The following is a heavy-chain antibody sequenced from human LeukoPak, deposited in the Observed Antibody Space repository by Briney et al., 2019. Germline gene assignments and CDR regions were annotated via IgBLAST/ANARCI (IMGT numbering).Heavy chain of an antibody. CDR2: VNSDGSST. CDR3: ARGGVTGAPNYY. V-gene: IGHV3-74*01. J-gene: IGHJ4*02. Sequence: GGSLRLSCAASGFTFSNYWMHWVRKAPGKGLVWVSRVNSDGSSTTYADSVKGRFTISRDNAKNTLYLQMSSLRAEDTAVYYCARGGVTGAPNYYWGQGTLVTVSS. D-gene: IGHD1-20*01. CDR1: GFTFSNYW.